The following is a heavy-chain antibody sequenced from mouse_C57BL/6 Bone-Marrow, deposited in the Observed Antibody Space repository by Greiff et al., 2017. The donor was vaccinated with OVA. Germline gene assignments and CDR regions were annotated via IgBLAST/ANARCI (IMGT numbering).Heavy chain of an antibody. J-gene: IGHJ2*01. CDR1: GFTFSSYS. Sequence: EVQRVESGGGLVKPGGSLKLSCAASGFTFSSYSMSWVRQTPEKRLEWVATISAGGSYTYYPDNVKGRFTISRDNATNYLYLQMSHLKSEDTAMYYGARDQGSGYPYFDYWGQGTTLTVSA. V-gene: IGHV5-4*01. D-gene: IGHD3-2*02. CDR2: ISAGGSYT. CDR3: ARDQGSGYPYFDY.